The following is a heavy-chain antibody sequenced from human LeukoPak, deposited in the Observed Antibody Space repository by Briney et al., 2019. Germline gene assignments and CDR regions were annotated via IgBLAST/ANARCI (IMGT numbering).Heavy chain of an antibody. Sequence: PGGSLRLSCAASGFTFSNYGMHWVHQAPGKGLEWVAFIRYDGTNKYYADSVKGRFTISRDNSKNTLYLQMNSLRAEDTAVFYCATFPYYFDSSGSYYFDFWGQGTLVTVSS. J-gene: IGHJ4*02. CDR2: IRYDGTNK. CDR1: GFTFSNYG. CDR3: ATFPYYFDSSGSYYFDF. D-gene: IGHD3-22*01. V-gene: IGHV3-30*02.